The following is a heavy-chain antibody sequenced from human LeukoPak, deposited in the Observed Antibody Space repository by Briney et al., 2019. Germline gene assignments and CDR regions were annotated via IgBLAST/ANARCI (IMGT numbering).Heavy chain of an antibody. V-gene: IGHV3-20*04. Sequence: PGGSLRLSCAASGFTFDDYGMSWVRQAPGKGLKWVSGVNWYGGSTSCAASVKGRFTISRDNAKNSLYLQMNSLRAEDTALYYCARDPTVTTSFDYWGQGTPVTVSS. D-gene: IGHD4-17*01. CDR3: ARDPTVTTSFDY. CDR1: GFTFDDYG. J-gene: IGHJ4*02. CDR2: VNWYGGST.